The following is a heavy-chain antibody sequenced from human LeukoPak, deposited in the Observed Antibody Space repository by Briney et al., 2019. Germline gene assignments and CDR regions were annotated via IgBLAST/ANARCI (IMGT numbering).Heavy chain of an antibody. J-gene: IGHJ6*02. CDR2: IIPIFGTA. CDR3: ARDFLRRPPYYYYGMDV. V-gene: IGHV1-69*13. Sequence: ASVTVSCKASGGTFSSYAISWVRQAPGQGLEWMGGIIPIFGTANYAQKFQGRVTITADESTSTAYMELSSLRSEDTAVYYCARDFLRRPPYYYYGMDVWGQGATVTASS. CDR1: GGTFSSYA. D-gene: IGHD2/OR15-2a*01.